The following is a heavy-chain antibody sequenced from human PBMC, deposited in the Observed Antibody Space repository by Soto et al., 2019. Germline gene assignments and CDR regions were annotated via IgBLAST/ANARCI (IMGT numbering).Heavy chain of an antibody. CDR1: GGSISSSSYY. CDR3: ARQVCGGDCYTFDY. V-gene: IGHV4-39*01. D-gene: IGHD2-21*02. J-gene: IGHJ4*02. Sequence: SETLSLTCTVSGGSISSSSYYWGWIRQPPGKGLEWIGSIYYSGSTYYNPSLKGRVTISVDTSRNQFSLRLSSVTAADTAVYYCARQVCGGDCYTFDYWGQGTLVTVSS. CDR2: IYYSGST.